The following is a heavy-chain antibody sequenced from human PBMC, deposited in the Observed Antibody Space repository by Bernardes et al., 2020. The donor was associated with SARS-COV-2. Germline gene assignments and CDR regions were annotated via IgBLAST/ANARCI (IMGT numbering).Heavy chain of an antibody. CDR1: GFAFNSYC. Sequence: GGSLRLSCAASGFAFNSYCMPWVRQAPGKGLEWVSVISYDGDENYYGDYVKGRFTISRDNSKNTLHLQMNSLKVEDTAVYYCATTTQYDHTRFFDHWSKGTMVTGSS. D-gene: IGHD1-1*01. J-gene: IGHJ4*02. V-gene: IGHV3-30*03. CDR2: ISYDGDEN. CDR3: ATTTQYDHTRFFDH.